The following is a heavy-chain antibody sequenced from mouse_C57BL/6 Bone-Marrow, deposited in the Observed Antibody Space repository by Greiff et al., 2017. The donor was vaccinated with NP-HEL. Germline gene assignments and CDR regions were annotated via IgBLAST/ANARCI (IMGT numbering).Heavy chain of an antibody. CDR2: ISRGSSTI. CDR3: AITTVVADFDY. Sequence: EVQLQESGGGLVKPGGSLKLSCAASGFTFSDYGMHWVRQAPEQGLEWVAYISRGSSTIYYADTVKGRFTISRDNAKNTLFLQMTSLRSEDTAMYYCAITTVVADFDYWGQGTTLTVSS. CDR1: GFTFSDYG. J-gene: IGHJ2*01. D-gene: IGHD1-1*01. V-gene: IGHV5-17*01.